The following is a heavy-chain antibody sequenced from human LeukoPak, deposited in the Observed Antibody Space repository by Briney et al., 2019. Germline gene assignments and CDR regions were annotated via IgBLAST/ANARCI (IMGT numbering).Heavy chain of an antibody. CDR3: AREHLRYNWNDGNWFDP. Sequence: GGSLRLSCATSGFIFSNYAVNWVRQAPGKGLEWVANIKQDGSEKYYVDSVKGRFTISRDNAQNSLYLQMNSLRAEDTAVYYCAREHLRYNWNDGNWFDPWGQGTLVTVSS. D-gene: IGHD1-20*01. J-gene: IGHJ5*02. V-gene: IGHV3-7*03. CDR2: IKQDGSEK. CDR1: GFIFSNYA.